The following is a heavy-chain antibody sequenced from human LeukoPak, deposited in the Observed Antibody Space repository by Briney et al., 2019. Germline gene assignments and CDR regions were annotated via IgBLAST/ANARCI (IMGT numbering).Heavy chain of an antibody. V-gene: IGHV1-18*01. J-gene: IGHJ3*02. CDR2: ISAHNGNT. CDR1: GYTFTNYG. D-gene: IGHD3-10*01. CDR3: ARDQFPSITMIRGVIIKDAFDI. Sequence: ASVKVSCKASGYTFTNYGIAWVRQAPGQGLEWMGWISAHNGNTNFAQKFQGRVTMTTDTSTSTAYMDLRSLTSDDTAVYYCARDQFPSITMIRGVIIKDAFDIWGQGTMVTVSS.